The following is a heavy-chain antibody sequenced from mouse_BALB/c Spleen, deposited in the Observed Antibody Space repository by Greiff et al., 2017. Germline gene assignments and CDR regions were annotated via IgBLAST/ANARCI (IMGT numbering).Heavy chain of an antibody. Sequence: DVQLVESGGGLVKPGGSLKLSCAASGFTFSSYAMSWVRQSPEKRLEWVAEISSGGSYTYYPDTVTGRFTISRDNAKNTLYLEMSSLRSEDTAMYYCARRYGSSYAMDYWGQGTSVTVSS. CDR1: GFTFSSYA. CDR2: ISSGGSYT. CDR3: ARRYGSSYAMDY. D-gene: IGHD1-1*01. J-gene: IGHJ4*01. V-gene: IGHV5-9-4*01.